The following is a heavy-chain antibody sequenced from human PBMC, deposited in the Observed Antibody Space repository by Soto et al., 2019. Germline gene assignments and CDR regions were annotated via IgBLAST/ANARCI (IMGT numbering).Heavy chain of an antibody. J-gene: IGHJ6*02. V-gene: IGHV3-15*07. CDR3: TTGSVEGV. CDR1: GFSFSNAW. CDR2: IKRKIDGEKT. Sequence: EVQLVESGGGLVKPGGSLRLSCAASGFSFSNAWMNWVRQAPGKGLEWVGRIKRKIDGEKTDYAAPVKGRFTISRDDSKNTLSLQMNGLKADDTAVYYCTTGSVEGVWGQGTTVTVSS.